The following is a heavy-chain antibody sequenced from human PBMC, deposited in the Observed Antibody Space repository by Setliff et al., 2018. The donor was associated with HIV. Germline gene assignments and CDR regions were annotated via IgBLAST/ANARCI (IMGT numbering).Heavy chain of an antibody. D-gene: IGHD2-2*01. CDR3: ARDREYCSSTSCPIGGWYFDL. Sequence: GASVKVSCKASGGTFSSYAISWVRQAPGQGLEWMGRIIPIFGTSNYAQKFQGRVTITADKSTSTAYMELSSLKSVDTAVYYCARDREYCSSTSCPIGGWYFDLWGRGTLVTAPQ. CDR1: GGTFSSYA. V-gene: IGHV1-69*06. J-gene: IGHJ2*01. CDR2: IIPIFGTS.